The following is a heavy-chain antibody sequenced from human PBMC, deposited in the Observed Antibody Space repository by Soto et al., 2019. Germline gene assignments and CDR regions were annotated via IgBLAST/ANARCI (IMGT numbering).Heavy chain of an antibody. CDR2: IYYSGST. V-gene: IGHV4-59*01. D-gene: IGHD3-10*01. Sequence: PSETLSLTCTVSGGSISSYYWSWIRQPPGKGLEWIGYIYYSGSTNYNPSLKSRVTISVDTSKNQFSLKLSSVTAADTAVYYCARAIPYGSGSYYDGMDVWGQGTTVTVSS. CDR1: GGSISSYY. CDR3: ARAIPYGSGSYYDGMDV. J-gene: IGHJ6*02.